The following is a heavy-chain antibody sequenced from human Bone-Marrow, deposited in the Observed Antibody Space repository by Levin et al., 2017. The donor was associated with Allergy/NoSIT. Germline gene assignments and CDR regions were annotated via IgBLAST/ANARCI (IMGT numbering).Heavy chain of an antibody. CDR1: GFTFSSYS. CDR2: ISSSSSYI. Sequence: LSLPCAASGFTFSSYSMNWVRQAPGKGLEWVSSISSSSSYIYYADSVKGRFTISRDNAKNSLYLQMNSLRAEDTAVYYCARDSLLYDFWSGYESTDNWFDPWGQGTLVTVSS. V-gene: IGHV3-21*01. CDR3: ARDSLLYDFWSGYESTDNWFDP. D-gene: IGHD3-3*01. J-gene: IGHJ5*02.